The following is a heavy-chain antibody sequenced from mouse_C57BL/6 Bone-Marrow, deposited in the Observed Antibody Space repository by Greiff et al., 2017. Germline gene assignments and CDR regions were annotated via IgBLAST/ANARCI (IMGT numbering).Heavy chain of an antibody. CDR1: GYTFTDYY. Sequence: VQLQQSGPELVKPGASVKISCKASGYTFTDYYMNWVKQSHGKSLEWIGDINPNNGGTSYNQKFKGKATLTVDKSSSTAYMELRSLTSEDSAVYYCARIYYYGSSYWAMDYWGQGTSVTVSS. J-gene: IGHJ4*01. CDR2: INPNNGGT. CDR3: ARIYYYGSSYWAMDY. V-gene: IGHV1-26*01. D-gene: IGHD1-1*01.